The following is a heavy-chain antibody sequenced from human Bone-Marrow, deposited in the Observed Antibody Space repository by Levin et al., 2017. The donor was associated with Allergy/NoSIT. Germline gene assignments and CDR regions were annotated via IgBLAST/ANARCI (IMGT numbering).Heavy chain of an antibody. CDR3: ARDRAGRYRTAPSDAFDI. D-gene: IGHD3-10*01. J-gene: IGHJ3*02. Sequence: PGGSLRLSCAASGFTFSSYAMHWVRQAPGKGLEWVAVISYDGSNKYYADSVKGRFTISRDDSKNTLYLQMNSLRAEDTAVYYCARDRAGRYRTAPSDAFDIWGQGTMVTVSS. CDR1: GFTFSSYA. V-gene: IGHV3-30*04. CDR2: ISYDGSNK.